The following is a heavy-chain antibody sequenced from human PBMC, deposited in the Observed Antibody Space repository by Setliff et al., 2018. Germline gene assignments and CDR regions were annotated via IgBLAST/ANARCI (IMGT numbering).Heavy chain of an antibody. D-gene: IGHD3-3*01. Sequence: SETLSLTCGASGGSFSDYYWTWIRQTPGKGLEWIGEINHRGSTNYNPSLKSRVTISLDTSNNQFSLSLSSVTAADTAVYYCARMSGFQYMDVWGKGTTVTVSS. CDR3: ARMSGFQYMDV. CDR2: INHRGST. V-gene: IGHV4-34*01. J-gene: IGHJ6*03. CDR1: GGSFSDYY.